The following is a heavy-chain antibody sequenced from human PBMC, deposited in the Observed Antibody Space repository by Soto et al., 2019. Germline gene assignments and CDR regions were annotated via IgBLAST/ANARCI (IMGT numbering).Heavy chain of an antibody. V-gene: IGHV3-23*01. CDR3: AKPGIAVAGRWSAAFDI. D-gene: IGHD6-19*01. J-gene: IGHJ3*02. CDR1: GFTFSNYA. Sequence: EVQLLESGGDLVQPGRSLRLSCAASGFTFSNYAMSWVRQAPGKGLEWVSAISGSGGSTYYADSVKGRFTISRDNSRNTLSLQMSSLRAEDTAVYYCAKPGIAVAGRWSAAFDIWGQGTMVTVSS. CDR2: ISGSGGST.